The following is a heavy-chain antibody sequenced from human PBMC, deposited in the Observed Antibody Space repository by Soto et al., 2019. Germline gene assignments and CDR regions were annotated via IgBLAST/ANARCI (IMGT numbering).Heavy chain of an antibody. CDR3: AREMGIAVAGTYYYYGMDV. CDR2: ISAYNGNT. V-gene: IGHV1-18*01. D-gene: IGHD6-19*01. CDR1: GYTFTSYG. J-gene: IGHJ6*02. Sequence: GASVKVSCKASGYTFTSYGISWVRQAPGQGLEWMGWISAYNGNTNYAQKLQGRVTMTTDTSTSTAYMELRSLRSDDTAVYYCAREMGIAVAGTYYYYGMDVWGQGTTVTVSS.